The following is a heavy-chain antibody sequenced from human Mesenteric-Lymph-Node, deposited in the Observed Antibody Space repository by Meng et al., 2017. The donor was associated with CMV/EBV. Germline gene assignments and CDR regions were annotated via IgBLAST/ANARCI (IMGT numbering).Heavy chain of an antibody. D-gene: IGHD1-26*01. V-gene: IGHV5-10-1*01. CDR3: ARQEGADWYFDL. CDR1: GYSFTSYW. CDR2: IDPSDSYT. J-gene: IGHJ2*01. Sequence: CKVSGYSFTSYWITWVRQMPGKGLEWMGRIDPSDSYTNYSPSFQGHVTISADKSISTAYLQWSSLKASDTAMYYCARQEGADWYFDLWGRGTLVTVSS.